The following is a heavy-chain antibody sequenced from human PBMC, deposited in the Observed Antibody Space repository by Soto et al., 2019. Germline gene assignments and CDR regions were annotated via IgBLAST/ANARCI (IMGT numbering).Heavy chain of an antibody. J-gene: IGHJ5*02. D-gene: IGHD6-19*01. V-gene: IGHV4-59*08. CDR1: GGSISSYY. Sequence: SETLSLTCTVSGGSISSYYWSWIRQPPGKGLEWIGYIYYSGSTNYNPSLKSRVTISVDTSKNQFSLKLSSVTAADTAVYYCARPVIAVAGNWFDPWGQGTLVTVSS. CDR2: IYYSGST. CDR3: ARPVIAVAGNWFDP.